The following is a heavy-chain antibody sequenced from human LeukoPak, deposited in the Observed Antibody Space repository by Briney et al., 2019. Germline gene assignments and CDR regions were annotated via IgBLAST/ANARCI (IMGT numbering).Heavy chain of an antibody. J-gene: IGHJ4*02. CDR3: ASGLVVVSDGAFDY. CDR1: GFTVSSNY. D-gene: IGHD2-15*01. V-gene: IGHV3-53*01. CDR2: IYSGGST. Sequence: GGSLRLSCAASGFTVSSNYMSWVRQAPGKGLEWVSVIYSGGSTYYADSVKGRFTISRDNSKNTLYLQMNSLGAEDTAVYYCASGLVVVSDGAFDYWGQGTLVTVSS.